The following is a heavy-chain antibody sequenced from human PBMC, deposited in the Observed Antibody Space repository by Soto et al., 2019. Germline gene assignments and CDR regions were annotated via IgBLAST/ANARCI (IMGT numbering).Heavy chain of an antibody. J-gene: IGHJ4*02. CDR3: TTDPSPLTGSGY. CDR2: IRGKTGGGTT. D-gene: IGHD3-9*01. Sequence: EVQLVESGGGLVEPGGSLRLSCAASGFTFINAWMYWGRQARGKRLERVGGIRGKTGGGTTDYAATVKGRFTISRDDSKNTLYLQMNSLKAEDTAVYYCTTDPSPLTGSGYWGQGTLVTVS. V-gene: IGHV3-15*07. CDR1: GFTFINAW.